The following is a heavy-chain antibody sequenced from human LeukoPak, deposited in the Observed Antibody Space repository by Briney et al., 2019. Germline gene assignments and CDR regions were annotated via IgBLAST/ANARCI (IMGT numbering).Heavy chain of an antibody. CDR1: GYTFTGYY. Sequence: ASVKVSCKASGYTFTGYYMHWVRQAPGQGLEWMGWINPNSGGTNYTQSFQDRVTMTRDTSISTAYMELSRLRSDDTALYYCARDRPGRYCSSPSCYSASPFDPWGQGTLVTVSS. CDR3: ARDRPGRYCSSPSCYSASPFDP. D-gene: IGHD2-2*01. V-gene: IGHV1-2*02. CDR2: INPNSGGT. J-gene: IGHJ5*02.